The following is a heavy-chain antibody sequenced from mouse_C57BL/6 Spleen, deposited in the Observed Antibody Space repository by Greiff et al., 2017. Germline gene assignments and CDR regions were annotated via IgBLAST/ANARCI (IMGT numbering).Heavy chain of an antibody. CDR2: IFPGSGST. CDR3: ARGATGVATRYFDV. CDR1: GYTFTDYY. J-gene: IGHJ1*03. V-gene: IGHV1-75*01. D-gene: IGHD1-1*01. Sequence: QVQLQQSGPELVKPGASVKISCKASGYTFTDYYINWVKQRPGQGLEWIGWIFPGSGSTYYNEKFKGKATLTVDTSSSTAYMLLRSLNAEDSAVYVWARGATGVATRYFDVWGTGTTGTVSS.